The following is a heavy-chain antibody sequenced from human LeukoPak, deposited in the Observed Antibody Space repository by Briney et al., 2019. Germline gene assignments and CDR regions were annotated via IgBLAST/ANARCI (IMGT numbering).Heavy chain of an antibody. CDR3: ARDGPQLERRPHDAFDI. CDR2: IYSGGST. J-gene: IGHJ3*02. CDR1: GFTVSSNY. V-gene: IGHV3-66*02. D-gene: IGHD1-1*01. Sequence: GGSLRLSCAASGFTVSSNYMSWVRQAPGKRLEWVSVIYSGGSTYYADSVKGRFTISRDNSKNTLYLQMNSLRAEDTAVYYCARDGPQLERRPHDAFDIWGQGTMVTVSS.